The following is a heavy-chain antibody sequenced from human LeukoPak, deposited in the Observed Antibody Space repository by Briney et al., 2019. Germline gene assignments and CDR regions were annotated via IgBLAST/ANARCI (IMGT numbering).Heavy chain of an antibody. J-gene: IGHJ4*02. CDR3: ARGTSGELLPPGDY. CDR1: SGSFSGYY. CDR2: INHSGST. Sequence: PSETLSLTCAVYSGSFSGYYWSWIRQPPGKGLEWIGEINHSGSTNYNPSLKSRVTISVDTSKNQFSLKLSSVTAADTAVYYCARGTSGELLPPGDYWGQGTLVTVSS. D-gene: IGHD1-26*01. V-gene: IGHV4-34*01.